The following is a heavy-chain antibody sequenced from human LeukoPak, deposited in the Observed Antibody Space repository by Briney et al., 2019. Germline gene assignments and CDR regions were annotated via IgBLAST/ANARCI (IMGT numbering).Heavy chain of an antibody. Sequence: GGSLRLSCAASGFTFSSYAMSWVRQAPGKGLEWVSGINSIGGSTYYADSVKGRFTISRDNSKNTLYLQMNSLRAEDTAVYYCAKRYCSGGSCSYYFDYWGQGTLVTVSS. V-gene: IGHV3-23*01. D-gene: IGHD2-15*01. CDR2: INSIGGST. CDR3: AKRYCSGGSCSYYFDY. CDR1: GFTFSSYA. J-gene: IGHJ4*02.